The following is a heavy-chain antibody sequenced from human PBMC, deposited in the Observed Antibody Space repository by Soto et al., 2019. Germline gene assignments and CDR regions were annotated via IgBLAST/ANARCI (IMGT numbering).Heavy chain of an antibody. CDR2: IYYSGTS. J-gene: IGHJ4*02. V-gene: IGHV4-59*08. Sequence: QVQLQESGPGLVKPSETLSLTCTVSGGSISSNYWSWIRQPPGKGLEWIGYIYYSGTSKYNPSLRSRVTISVDTSKNQFSLNLSSVTAADTAVYYCARARDGSFYAVDYWGQGTLATVSS. CDR1: GGSISSNY. D-gene: IGHD3-10*01. CDR3: ARARDGSFYAVDY.